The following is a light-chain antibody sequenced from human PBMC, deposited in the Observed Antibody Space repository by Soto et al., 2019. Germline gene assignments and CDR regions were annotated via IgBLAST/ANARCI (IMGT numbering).Light chain of an antibody. CDR3: QQRSSWPGIT. Sequence: EIVLTQSPATLSLSPGERATLSCRASQSVSSYLAWYQQKPGQAPRLLIYDASNRATGIPARFSGSGSGTDFTLTISCLEPEDFAVYYCQQRSSWPGITFAQGTRLEIK. V-gene: IGKV3-11*01. J-gene: IGKJ5*01. CDR2: DAS. CDR1: QSVSSY.